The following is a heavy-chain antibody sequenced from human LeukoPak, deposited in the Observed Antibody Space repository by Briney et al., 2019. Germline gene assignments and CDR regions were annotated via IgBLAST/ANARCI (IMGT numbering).Heavy chain of an antibody. J-gene: IGHJ6*03. CDR1: GYTFTSYG. CDR2: IIPIFGTA. V-gene: IGHV1-69*13. CDR3: AREKYCSSTSCRYYYYYMDV. Sequence: SVKVSCKASGYTFTSYGISWVRQAPGQGLEWMGGIIPIFGTANYAQKFQGRVTITADESTSTAYMELSSLRSEDTAVYYCAREKYCSSTSCRYYYYYMDVWGKGTTVTISS. D-gene: IGHD2-2*01.